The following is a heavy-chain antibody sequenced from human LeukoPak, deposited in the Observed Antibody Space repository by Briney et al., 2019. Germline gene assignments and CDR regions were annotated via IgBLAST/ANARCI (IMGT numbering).Heavy chain of an antibody. Sequence: ETLSLTCTVSGGSISSYYWSWIRQPPGKGLEWIGYIYYSGSTNYNPSLKSRVTISVDTSKNQFSLKLSSVTAADTAVYYCAAPQRITMVRGVEPWMKYGMDVWGQGTTVTVSS. CDR1: GGSISSYY. D-gene: IGHD3-10*01. CDR2: IYYSGST. CDR3: AAPQRITMVRGVEPWMKYGMDV. J-gene: IGHJ6*02. V-gene: IGHV4-59*01.